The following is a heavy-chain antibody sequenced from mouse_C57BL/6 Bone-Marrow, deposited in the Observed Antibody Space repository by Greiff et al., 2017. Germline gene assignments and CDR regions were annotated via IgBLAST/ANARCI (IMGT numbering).Heavy chain of an antibody. CDR2: ISNVAYSI. Sequence: VQLQQSGGGLVQPGGSLKLSCAASGFTFSDYGMAWVRQAPRKGPEWVAVISNVAYSIYYADTVTGRFTISRENAKNTLYLEMGSLMSEDTAMYSGARRGQLRPLYYSMDYWGQGTSVTVSS. J-gene: IGHJ4*01. CDR3: ARRGQLRPLYYSMDY. V-gene: IGHV5-15*01. CDR1: GFTFSDYG. D-gene: IGHD3-2*02.